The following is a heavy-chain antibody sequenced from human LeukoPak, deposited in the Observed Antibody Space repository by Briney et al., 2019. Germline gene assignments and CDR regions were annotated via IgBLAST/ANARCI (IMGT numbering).Heavy chain of an antibody. CDR2: ISSSGSTI. CDR1: GSTFSSYE. Sequence: GGSLRLSCAASGSTFSSYEMNWVRQAPGKGLEWVSYISSSGSTIYYADSVKGRFTISRDNAKNSLYLQMNSLRAEDTAVYYCAIKSDYGDYLGGDYWGQGTLVTVSS. V-gene: IGHV3-48*03. D-gene: IGHD4-17*01. J-gene: IGHJ4*02. CDR3: AIKSDYGDYLGGDY.